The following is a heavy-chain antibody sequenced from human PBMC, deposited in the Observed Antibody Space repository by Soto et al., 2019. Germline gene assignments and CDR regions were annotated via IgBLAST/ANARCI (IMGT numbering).Heavy chain of an antibody. CDR2: ISYDGSNK. Sequence: PGGSLRLSCAASGFTFSSYGMHWVRQAPGKGLEWVAVISYDGSNKYYADSVKGRFTISRDNSKNTLYLQMNSLRAEDTAVYYCAKDPAGTDMYYYYMDVWGKGTTVTVSS. J-gene: IGHJ6*03. CDR1: GFTFSSYG. CDR3: AKDPAGTDMYYYYMDV. V-gene: IGHV3-30*18. D-gene: IGHD1-1*01.